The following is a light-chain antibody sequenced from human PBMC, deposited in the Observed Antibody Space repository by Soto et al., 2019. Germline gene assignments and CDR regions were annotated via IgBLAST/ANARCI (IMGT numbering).Light chain of an antibody. CDR1: QDISNY. CDR3: QQYDNLPT. Sequence: DIQMTQCPSSLSASVGDRVTITCQASQDISNYLNWYQQKPGKAPKLLIYDASNLETGVPSRFSGSGSGTDFTFTISSLQPEDIATYYCQQYDNLPTFGGGTKVEIK. J-gene: IGKJ4*01. V-gene: IGKV1-33*01. CDR2: DAS.